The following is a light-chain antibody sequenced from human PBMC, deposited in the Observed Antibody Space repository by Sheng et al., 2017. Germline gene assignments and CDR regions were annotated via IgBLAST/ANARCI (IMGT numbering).Light chain of an antibody. Sequence: DIQMTQSPSTLSASIGDRVTITCRASQSITNLAWYQQKPGKAPNLLIYKASNLYSGVPSRFSGSGSGTEFTLTISSLQPEDFATYYCQQYSTYPFTLGQGTRLEIK. CDR2: KAS. V-gene: IGKV1-5*03. J-gene: IGKJ5*01. CDR3: QQYSTYPFT. CDR1: QSITN.